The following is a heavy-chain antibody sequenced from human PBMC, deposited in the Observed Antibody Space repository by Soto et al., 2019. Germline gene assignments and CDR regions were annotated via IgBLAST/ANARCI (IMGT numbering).Heavy chain of an antibody. CDR3: TKCMVVLTGYYYSGLDV. D-gene: IGHD2-15*01. V-gene: IGHV3-30*18. CDR1: GFTFSSYA. Sequence: GGSLRLSCAASGFTFSSYAMHWVRQAPGKGLEWVALISSDGSDKYYADSVKGRFTISRDNSNNTLYLEIDRLRVDDTAVYYCTKCMVVLTGYYYSGLDVWGLGTTVTVSS. J-gene: IGHJ6*02. CDR2: ISSDGSDK.